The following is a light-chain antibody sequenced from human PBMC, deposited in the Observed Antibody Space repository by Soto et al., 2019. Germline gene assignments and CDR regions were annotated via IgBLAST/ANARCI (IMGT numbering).Light chain of an antibody. Sequence: QSVLTQPASVSGSPGQSISFSCAGSNSDVGSSVYVSWYRQHPGKAPQLIIYEVNKRPSGVSNRFSGTKSGNTTSLTISGLQPEDDAEYYCSPYAGRNNFDVFGGGTKVTVL. CDR2: EVN. CDR1: NSDVGSSVY. J-gene: IGLJ1*01. V-gene: IGLV2-14*01. CDR3: SPYAGRNNFDV.